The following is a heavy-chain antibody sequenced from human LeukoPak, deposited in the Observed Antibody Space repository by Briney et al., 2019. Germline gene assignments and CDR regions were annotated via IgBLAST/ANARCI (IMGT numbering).Heavy chain of an antibody. CDR3: ARQTIFGVLFDY. CDR2: IYYSGST. Sequence: SETLSLTCTVSGGSISSYYWSWIRQPPGKGLEWIGYIYYSGSTNYNPPLKSRVTISVDTSKNQFSLKLSSVTAADTAVYYCARQTIFGVLFDYWGQGTLVTVSS. CDR1: GGSISSYY. J-gene: IGHJ4*02. D-gene: IGHD3-3*01. V-gene: IGHV4-59*01.